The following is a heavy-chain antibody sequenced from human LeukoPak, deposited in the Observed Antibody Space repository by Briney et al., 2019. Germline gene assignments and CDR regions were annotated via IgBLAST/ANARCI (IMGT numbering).Heavy chain of an antibody. CDR1: GFTFSSYW. Sequence: PGGSLRLSCAASGFTFSSYWMSWVRQAPGKGLEWVANIKQDGSEKYYVDSVKGRFTISRDNAMNSLYLQMNSLRAEDTAVYYCARVGIQLWSPFDYWGQGTLVTVSS. V-gene: IGHV3-7*01. D-gene: IGHD5-18*01. CDR3: ARVGIQLWSPFDY. J-gene: IGHJ4*02. CDR2: IKQDGSEK.